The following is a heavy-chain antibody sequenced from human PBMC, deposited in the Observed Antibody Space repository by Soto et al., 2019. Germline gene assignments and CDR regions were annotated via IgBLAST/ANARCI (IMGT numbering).Heavy chain of an antibody. CDR2: IIPILGIA. CDR1: GGTFSSYT. V-gene: IGHV1-69*04. Sequence: SVKVSCKASGGTFSSYTISWVRQAPGQGLEWMGRIIPILGIANYAQKFQGRVTITADKSTSTAYMELSSLRSEDTAVYYCAREDSGWYEAFDIWGQGTMVTVSS. J-gene: IGHJ3*02. D-gene: IGHD6-19*01. CDR3: AREDSGWYEAFDI.